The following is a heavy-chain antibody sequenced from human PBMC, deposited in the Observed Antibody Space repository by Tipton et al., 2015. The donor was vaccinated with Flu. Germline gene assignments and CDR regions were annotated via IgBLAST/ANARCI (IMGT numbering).Heavy chain of an antibody. CDR1: GYSISSGYY. CDR2: IYHSGST. V-gene: IGHV4-38-2*01. D-gene: IGHD3-22*01. CDR3: AGQRLILDDSSGYYDY. J-gene: IGHJ4*02. Sequence: LRLSCAVSGYSISSGYYWGWIRQPPGKGLEWIGSIYHSGSTDYNPSLKSRVTISVDTSKNQFSLKLSSVTAADTAVYYCAGQRLILDDSSGYYDYWGQGTLVTVSS.